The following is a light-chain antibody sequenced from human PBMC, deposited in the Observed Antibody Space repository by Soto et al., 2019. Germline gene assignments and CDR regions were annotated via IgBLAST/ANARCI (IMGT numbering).Light chain of an antibody. CDR1: QSLVYSDGNTY. V-gene: IGKV2-30*01. CDR3: MQGTHWWT. CDR2: KVS. J-gene: IGKJ1*01. Sequence: DVVMTQSPLSLPVTLGQPASISCRSSQSLVYSDGNTYLSWFHQRPGRSPSRLIYKVSRRDSGVLDAFTGRGSLTNFTLEFIRMDAEDFVLYYCMQGTHWWTFGEGSNVEI.